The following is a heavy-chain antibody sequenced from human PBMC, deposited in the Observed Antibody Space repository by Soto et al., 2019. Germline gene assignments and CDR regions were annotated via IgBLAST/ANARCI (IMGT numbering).Heavy chain of an antibody. Sequence: GGSLRLSCAASGFTFSIYSMNWVRQAPGKGLEWVSYIMPGSSHIFYADSVKGRFTISRDNAKNSLYLQMNSLRAEDTAVYYCAIEKVGAPSVHVFGIWGQGTMVTVSS. D-gene: IGHD1-26*01. J-gene: IGHJ3*02. CDR3: AIEKVGAPSVHVFGI. CDR2: IMPGSSHI. CDR1: GFTFSIYS. V-gene: IGHV3-48*01.